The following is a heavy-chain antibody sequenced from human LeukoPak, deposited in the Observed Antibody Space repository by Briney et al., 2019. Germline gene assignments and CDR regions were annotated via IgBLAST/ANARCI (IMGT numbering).Heavy chain of an antibody. D-gene: IGHD5-12*01. CDR3: ARAGIVATSFFDY. J-gene: IGHJ4*02. Sequence: SETLSLTCTVSGGSISSYYWSWIRQPPGKGLEWIGYIYYSGSTNYNPSLKSRVTISVDTSKNQFSLKLSSVTAADTAVYYCARAGIVATSFFDYSGQGTLVTVSS. CDR2: IYYSGST. V-gene: IGHV4-59*01. CDR1: GGSISSYY.